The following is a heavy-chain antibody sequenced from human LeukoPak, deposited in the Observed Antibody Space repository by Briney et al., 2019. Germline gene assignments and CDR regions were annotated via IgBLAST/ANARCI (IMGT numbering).Heavy chain of an antibody. Sequence: GGSLRLSCAASGFTFSSYAMSWVRQAPGKGLEWVSAISGSGGSTYYADSVKGRFTISRDNSKNALYLQMNSLRAEDTAVYYCAKDVVVISLYYFDYWGQGTLVTVSS. J-gene: IGHJ4*02. CDR1: GFTFSSYA. CDR2: ISGSGGST. V-gene: IGHV3-23*01. CDR3: AKDVVVISLYYFDY. D-gene: IGHD3-22*01.